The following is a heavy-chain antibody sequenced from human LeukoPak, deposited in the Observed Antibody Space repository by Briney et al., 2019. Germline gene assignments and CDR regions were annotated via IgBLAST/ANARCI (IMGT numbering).Heavy chain of an antibody. J-gene: IGHJ3*02. D-gene: IGHD1-26*01. CDR3: ARDRIVGRPHDPFDI. Sequence: GGSLRLSCAASGFTFSSFSMNWVRQAPGKGLEWVSSISSSSSYIYYADSVKGRFTISRDNAKNSLYLQMNSLRAEDTAVYYCARDRIVGRPHDPFDIWGQGTMVTVSS. CDR1: GFTFSSFS. CDR2: ISSSSSYI. V-gene: IGHV3-21*01.